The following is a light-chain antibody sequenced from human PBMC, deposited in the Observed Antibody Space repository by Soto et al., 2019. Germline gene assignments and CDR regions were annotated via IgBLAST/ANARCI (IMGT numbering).Light chain of an antibody. V-gene: IGLV2-14*01. CDR2: EVT. J-gene: IGLJ1*01. CDR1: SRDIGTYNY. Sequence: QSVLTQPASVSSSPGHAITISCTGTSRDIGTYNYVSLYQQHPGKAPKLIIYEVTYRPSGISNRFSGSKSGNTASLTISGLQAEDEADYYCISYTDSSTLEVFGTGTKVTVL. CDR3: ISYTDSSTLEV.